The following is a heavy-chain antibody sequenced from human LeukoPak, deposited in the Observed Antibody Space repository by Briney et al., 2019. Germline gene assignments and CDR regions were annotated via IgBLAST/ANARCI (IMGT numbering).Heavy chain of an antibody. CDR3: AREAVTYFDY. Sequence: GGSLRLSCAAPGFTFSSYSMDWVRQAPGRGLEWVSSISSSSSYIYYADSVKGRFTISRDNAKNSLYLQMNSLRAEDTAVYYCAREAVTYFDYWGQGTLVTVSS. J-gene: IGHJ4*02. D-gene: IGHD4-17*01. V-gene: IGHV3-21*01. CDR2: ISSSSSYI. CDR1: GFTFSSYS.